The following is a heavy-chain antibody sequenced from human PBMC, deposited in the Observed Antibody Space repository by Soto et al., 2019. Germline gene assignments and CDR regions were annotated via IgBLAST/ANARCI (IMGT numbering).Heavy chain of an antibody. CDR1: GFAFSADA. CDR2: LWADGSRQ. J-gene: IGHJ4*02. D-gene: IGHD3-9*01. Sequence: QVQLVESGGGVIQPGKSLRLSCAASGFAFSADAMHWVRQAPGKGLEWVAVLWADGSRQFYLDSVKGRFSISRDNSKNTLYLQMNNLRIDDTAMYFCVRGTGYGGRSDEGGQGTLVSVSS. CDR3: VRGTGYGGRSDE. V-gene: IGHV3-33*01.